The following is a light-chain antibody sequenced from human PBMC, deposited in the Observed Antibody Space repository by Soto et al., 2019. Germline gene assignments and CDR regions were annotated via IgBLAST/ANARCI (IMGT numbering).Light chain of an antibody. V-gene: IGLV2-14*01. CDR3: SSYTSSSTLV. CDR1: SSDVGAYNY. J-gene: IGLJ1*01. CDR2: EVN. Sequence: QSLLTQPASVSGSPGQSITVSCTGTSSDVGAYNYVSWYQQHPGKAPKLLIYEVNIRPSGVSYRFSGSKSGNTASLTISGLQAEDEADYYCSSYTSSSTLVFGTGTKVTVL.